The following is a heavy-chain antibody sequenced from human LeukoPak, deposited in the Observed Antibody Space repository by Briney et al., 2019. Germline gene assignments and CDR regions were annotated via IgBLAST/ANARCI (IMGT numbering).Heavy chain of an antibody. CDR1: GYTFTGHS. Sequence: ASLTVSCKASGYTFTGHSMHWVRQAPGQGLEWMGWINPNSGGTNYAQKFQGRVTMTRDTSISTAYLELTSLTSDDTAVYFCARVVTAAVADGLDYWGQGTLVTVSS. V-gene: IGHV1-2*02. D-gene: IGHD6-19*01. CDR2: INPNSGGT. CDR3: ARVVTAAVADGLDY. J-gene: IGHJ4*02.